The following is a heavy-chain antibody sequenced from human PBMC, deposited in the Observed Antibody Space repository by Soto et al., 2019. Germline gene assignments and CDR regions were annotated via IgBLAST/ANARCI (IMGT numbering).Heavy chain of an antibody. CDR1: GGSFSGYY. CDR3: ARDGVGELSKKYNWFDP. J-gene: IGHJ5*02. D-gene: IGHD3-10*01. V-gene: IGHV4-34*01. CDR2: INHSGST. Sequence: SETLSLTCAVYGGSFSGYYWSWIRQPPGKGLEWIGEINHSGSTNYNPSLKSRVTISVDTSKNQFSLKLSSVTAADTAVYYCARDGVGELSKKYNWFDPWGQGTLVTVSS.